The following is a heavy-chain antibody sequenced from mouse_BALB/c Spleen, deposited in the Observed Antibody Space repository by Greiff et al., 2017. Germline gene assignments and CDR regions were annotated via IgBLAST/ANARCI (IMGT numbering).Heavy chain of an antibody. Sequence: VQLQQSGAELARPGASVKLSCKASGYTFTSYWMQWVKQRPGQGLEWIGAIYPGDGDTRYTQKFKGKATLTADKSSSTAYMQLSSLASEDSAVYYCARYYDYDNYAMDYWGQGTSVTVSS. D-gene: IGHD2-4*01. J-gene: IGHJ4*01. CDR2: IYPGDGDT. CDR1: GYTFTSYW. V-gene: IGHV1-87*01. CDR3: ARYYDYDNYAMDY.